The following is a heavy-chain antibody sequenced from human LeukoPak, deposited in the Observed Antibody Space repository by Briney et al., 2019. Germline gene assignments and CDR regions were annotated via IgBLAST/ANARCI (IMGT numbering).Heavy chain of an antibody. CDR3: VRGPYALH. CDR1: GFTFSDYW. D-gene: IGHD2-2*01. V-gene: IGHV3-7*01. J-gene: IGHJ4*02. CDR2: IKQDGSEK. Sequence: GGSLRLSCEASGFTFSDYWLSWVRQAPGKGLEWVANIKQDGSEKNYVDSVKGRFTISRDNAKNSLYLQMNSLRAEDTAVHYCVRGPYALHWGQGTLVSVSS.